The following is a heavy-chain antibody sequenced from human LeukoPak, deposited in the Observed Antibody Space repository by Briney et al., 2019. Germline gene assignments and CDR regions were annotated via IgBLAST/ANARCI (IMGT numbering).Heavy chain of an antibody. CDR1: GFTFSSYN. Sequence: PPGGSLRLSCAASGFTFSSYNMNWVRQAPGKGLEWVSYISSSGSTIYYADSVKGRFTISRDNAKNSLYLQMNSLRAEDTAVYYCAREAAGFDCSSTSCPLDYWGQGTLVTVSS. D-gene: IGHD2-2*01. CDR3: AREAAGFDCSSTSCPLDY. V-gene: IGHV3-48*01. J-gene: IGHJ4*02. CDR2: ISSSGSTI.